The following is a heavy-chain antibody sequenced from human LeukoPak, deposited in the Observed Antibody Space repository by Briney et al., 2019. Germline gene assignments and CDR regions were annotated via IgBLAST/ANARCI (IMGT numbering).Heavy chain of an antibody. J-gene: IGHJ1*01. D-gene: IGHD3-16*01. CDR3: ARLVWDPQYFQH. V-gene: IGHV3-21*01. Sequence: PGGSLRLSCAASGFTFSDYSMNWVRQAPGKGLEWVSSVTGSLDYKSYADSVKGRFTISRDNSKNTLYLQMNSLRAEDTAVYYCARLVWDPQYFQHWGQGTLVTVSS. CDR1: GFTFSDYS. CDR2: VTGSLDYK.